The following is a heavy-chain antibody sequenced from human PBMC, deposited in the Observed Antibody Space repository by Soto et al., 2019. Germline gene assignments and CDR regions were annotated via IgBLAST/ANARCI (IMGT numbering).Heavy chain of an antibody. CDR1: GGTSSSES. D-gene: IGHD4-17*01. J-gene: IGHJ4*02. V-gene: IGHV1-69*02. CDR2: IIPMFGIA. Sequence: QVQLVQSGAEVKKPGSSVKVSCKASGGTSSSESISWLRQAPGQGLEWMGRIIPMFGIAKYAQKFQGRVTITADRSSHTAYMDLSSLRSDDTAVYFCARGTSVPTYCFDSWGERTLLSVSS. CDR3: ARGTSVPTYCFDS.